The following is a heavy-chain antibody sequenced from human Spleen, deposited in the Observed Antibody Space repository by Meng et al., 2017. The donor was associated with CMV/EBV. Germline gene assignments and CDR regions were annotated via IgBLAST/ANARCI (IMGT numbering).Heavy chain of an antibody. CDR3: AKDLEVGRLLWFGEFDY. V-gene: IGHV3-23*03. Sequence: LNFSSSAMRWVRQAPGKGLEWVSVIDSGGSSTFYAESVKGRFTISRDNSKNMMYLQMNSLTAVDTAIYYCAKDLEVGRLLWFGEFDYWGQGTLVTVSS. D-gene: IGHD3-10*01. J-gene: IGHJ4*02. CDR1: LNFSSSA. CDR2: IDSGGSST.